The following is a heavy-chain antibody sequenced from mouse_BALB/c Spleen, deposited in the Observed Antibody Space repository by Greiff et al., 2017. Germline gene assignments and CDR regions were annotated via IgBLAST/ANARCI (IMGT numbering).Heavy chain of an antibody. Sequence: QVQLQQPGAELVKPGTSVKLSCKASGYNFTSYWINWVKLRPGQGLEWIGDIYPGSGSTNYNEKFKSKATLTVDTSSSTAYMQLSSLASEDSALYYCAKGYWGYAMDDWGQGTSVTVSS. D-gene: IGHD4-1*01. J-gene: IGHJ4*01. CDR1: GYNFTSYW. V-gene: IGHV1-55*01. CDR3: AKGYWGYAMDD. CDR2: IYPGSGST.